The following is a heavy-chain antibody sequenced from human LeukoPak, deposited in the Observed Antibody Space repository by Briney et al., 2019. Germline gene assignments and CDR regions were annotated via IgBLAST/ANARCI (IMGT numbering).Heavy chain of an antibody. D-gene: IGHD6-13*01. CDR1: GFTFSSYS. CDR3: ARVSAGTSCDY. J-gene: IGHJ4*02. Sequence: GGSLRLSCAASGFTFSSYSMNWVRQAPGKGLEGVSSISSSSSYIYYADSVKGRFTISRDNAKNSLYLQMNSLRAEDTAVYYCARVSAGTSCDYWGQGTLVTVSS. V-gene: IGHV3-21*01. CDR2: ISSSSSYI.